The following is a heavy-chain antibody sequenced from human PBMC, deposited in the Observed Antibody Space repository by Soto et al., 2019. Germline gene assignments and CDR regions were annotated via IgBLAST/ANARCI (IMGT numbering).Heavy chain of an antibody. Sequence: GGSLRLSCAASGFTFSSYAMHWVRQAPGKGLEWVAVISYDGSNKYYADSVKGRFTISRDNSKNTLYLQMNSLRAEDTAVYYCARVFWSGYSKPPGYWGQGTLVTVSS. D-gene: IGHD3-3*01. CDR1: GFTFSSYA. CDR2: ISYDGSNK. J-gene: IGHJ4*02. CDR3: ARVFWSGYSKPPGY. V-gene: IGHV3-30-3*01.